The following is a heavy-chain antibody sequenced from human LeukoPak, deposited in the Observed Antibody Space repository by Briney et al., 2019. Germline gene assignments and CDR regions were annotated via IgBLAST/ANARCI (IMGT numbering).Heavy chain of an antibody. J-gene: IGHJ5*02. CDR1: VGSIRISSYY. CDR2: IYYSGST. V-gene: IGHV4-39*02. Sequence: SQSLCLTRAVSVGSIRISSYYWGWIRRPPGKGLGWVGSIYYSGSTYYNPSLKSRVTISVHTSNTHFSLKLSAVTAADTAVYSCARDSAVGSSWPILFDPWGQGTLVTVSS. D-gene: IGHD6-13*01. CDR3: ARDSAVGSSWPILFDP.